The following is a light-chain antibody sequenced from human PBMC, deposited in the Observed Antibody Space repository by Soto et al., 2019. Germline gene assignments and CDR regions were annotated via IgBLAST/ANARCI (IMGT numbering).Light chain of an antibody. Sequence: DIVFTQSPGTLSLSPGERATLSCRASQSVSSTYLAWYQQRPGQAPRLLIYGASSRATGIPDRFSGSGSGTDFTLTISRLEPEDFAVYYCQQYAGSPLAFGGGTKV. CDR2: GAS. CDR1: QSVSSTY. J-gene: IGKJ4*01. CDR3: QQYAGSPLA. V-gene: IGKV3-20*01.